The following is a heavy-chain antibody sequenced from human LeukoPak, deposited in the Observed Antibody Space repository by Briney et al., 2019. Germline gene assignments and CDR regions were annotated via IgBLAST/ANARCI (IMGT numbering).Heavy chain of an antibody. D-gene: IGHD5-18*01. V-gene: IGHV3-33*01. J-gene: IGHJ4*02. Sequence: GGSLRLSCAASGFTFINYGMHWVRQAPGKGLEWVAVMWYDGSNKYYTDSVKGRFTISRDNSKNTLYLQMNSLRAEDTAVYYCAREDTSLVIAYWGQGTLVTVSS. CDR1: GFTFINYG. CDR2: MWYDGSNK. CDR3: AREDTSLVIAY.